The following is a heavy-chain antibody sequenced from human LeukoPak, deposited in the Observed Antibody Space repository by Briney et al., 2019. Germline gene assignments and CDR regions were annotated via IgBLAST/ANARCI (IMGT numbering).Heavy chain of an antibody. Sequence: SETLSLTCTVSGGSISSSSYYWGWIRQPPGKGLEWIGSIYYSGSTYYSPSLKSRVTISVDTSKNQFSLKLSSVTAADTAVYYCARAEIDYYYYYMDVWGKGTTVTVSS. V-gene: IGHV4-39*07. J-gene: IGHJ6*03. CDR3: ARAEIDYYYYYMDV. CDR1: GGSISSSSYY. CDR2: IYYSGST.